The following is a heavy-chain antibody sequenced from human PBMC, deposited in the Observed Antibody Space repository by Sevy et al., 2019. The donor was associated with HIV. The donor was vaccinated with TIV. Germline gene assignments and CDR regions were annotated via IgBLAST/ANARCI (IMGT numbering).Heavy chain of an antibody. D-gene: IGHD3-22*01. J-gene: IGHJ4*02. Sequence: GGSLRLSCTASGFSFSNYAMYWVRQAPGEGLEWVAVISTDGNIKDYADSVKGRFTISRDNFKNTLYRQMNSLRAEDSAVYYCASHYYDSTGYYYPLDYWGLGPLVTVSS. CDR2: ISTDGNIK. CDR1: GFSFSNYA. CDR3: ASHYYDSTGYYYPLDY. V-gene: IGHV3-30*04.